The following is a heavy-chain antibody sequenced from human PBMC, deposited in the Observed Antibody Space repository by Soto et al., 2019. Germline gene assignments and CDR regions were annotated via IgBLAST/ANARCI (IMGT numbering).Heavy chain of an antibody. V-gene: IGHV3-21*01. CDR2: ISSSSSYI. D-gene: IGHD2-2*01. CDR1: GFTFSSYS. J-gene: IGHJ4*02. CDR3: ARDPPEKDIVVVPAAIDY. Sequence: ESGGGLVKPGGSLRLSCAASGFTFSSYSMNWVRQAPGKGLEWVSSISSSSSYIYYADSVKGRFTISRDNAKNSLYLQMNSLRAEDTAVYYCARDPPEKDIVVVPAAIDYWGQGTLVTVSS.